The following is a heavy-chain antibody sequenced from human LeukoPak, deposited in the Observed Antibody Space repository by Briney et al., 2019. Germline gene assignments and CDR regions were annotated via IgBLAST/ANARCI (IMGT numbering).Heavy chain of an antibody. CDR1: GFTFSSYS. V-gene: IGHV3-48*04. J-gene: IGHJ4*02. Sequence: PGGSLRLSCAASGFTFSSYSMNWVRQAPGKGLEWVSYISSSSSTIYYADSVKGRFTISRDNAKNSLYLQMNSLRAEDTAVYYCARDLAVADFDYWGQGTLVTVSS. CDR2: ISSSSSTI. CDR3: ARDLAVADFDY. D-gene: IGHD6-19*01.